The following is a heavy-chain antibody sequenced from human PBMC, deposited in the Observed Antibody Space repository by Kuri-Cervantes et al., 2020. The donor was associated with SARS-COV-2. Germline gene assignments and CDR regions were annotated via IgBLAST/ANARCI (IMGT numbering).Heavy chain of an antibody. D-gene: IGHD6-19*01. J-gene: IGHJ4*02. Sequence: GGSLRLSCAASGFTFSSYAMHWVRQAPGKGLEWGAVISYDGSNKYYADSVKGRFTISRDNSKNTLYLQMNSLRAEDTAVYYCARDHRIAVAALDYWGQGTLVTVSS. CDR3: ARDHRIAVAALDY. V-gene: IGHV3-30-3*01. CDR1: GFTFSSYA. CDR2: ISYDGSNK.